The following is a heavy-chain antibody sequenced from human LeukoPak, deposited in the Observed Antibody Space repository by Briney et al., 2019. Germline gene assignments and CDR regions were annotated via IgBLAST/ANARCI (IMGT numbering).Heavy chain of an antibody. CDR2: MKPDASHI. CDR3: VRDSRTYGYF. CDR1: GFTFSNFW. J-gene: IGHJ4*02. Sequence: GGSLRLSCAASGFTFSNFWMAWVRQRPGEGLEWVANMKPDASHITYVDSVEGRFTISRDNAKNSLYLQMDSLRAEDTAVYYCVRDSRTYGYFWGRGTLVTVSS. V-gene: IGHV3-7*01. D-gene: IGHD3-10*01.